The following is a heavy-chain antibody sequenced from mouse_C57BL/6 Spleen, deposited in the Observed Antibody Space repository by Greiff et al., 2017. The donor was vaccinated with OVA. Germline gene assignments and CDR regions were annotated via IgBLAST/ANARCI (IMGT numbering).Heavy chain of an antibody. CDR2: ISDGGSYT. CDR3: AREWLLYFDY. CDR1: GFTFSSYA. V-gene: IGHV5-4*01. Sequence: EVKLQESGGGLVKPGGSLKLSCAASGFTFSSYAMSWVRQTPEKRLEWVATISDGGSYTYYPDNVKGRFTISRDNAKNNLYLQMSHLKSEDTAMYYCAREWLLYFDYWGQGTTLTVSS. J-gene: IGHJ2*01. D-gene: IGHD2-3*01.